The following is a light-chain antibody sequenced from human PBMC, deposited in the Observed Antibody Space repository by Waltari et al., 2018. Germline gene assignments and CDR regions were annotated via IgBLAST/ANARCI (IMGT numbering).Light chain of an antibody. CDR3: MQGIHLPLT. V-gene: IGKV2-29*02. J-gene: IGKJ4*01. Sequence: ETVMTQTPVSLSVTPGQPASMSCKSSQSLLESDGKTYLHWYLQKPGQSPQLLIYDVSSRFSGVPDRFSGSGSGTDFTLRSSRVEAEDVGVYYCMQGIHLPLTFGGGTKVEMK. CDR2: DVS. CDR1: QSLLESDGKTY.